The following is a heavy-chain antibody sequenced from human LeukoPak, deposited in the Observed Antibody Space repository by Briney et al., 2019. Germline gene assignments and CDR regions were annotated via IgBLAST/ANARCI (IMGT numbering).Heavy chain of an antibody. CDR2: IRYDGSNK. CDR3: AKDPTSHYYDFWSGYYEDY. D-gene: IGHD3-3*01. CDR1: GFTFSSYG. Sequence: PGGSLRLSCAASGFTFSSYGMHWVRQAPGKGLEWVAFIRYDGSNKYYADSAKGRFTISRDNSKKTLYLQMTSLRAEDTAVYYCAKDPTSHYYDFWSGYYEDYWGQGALVTVSS. J-gene: IGHJ4*02. V-gene: IGHV3-30*02.